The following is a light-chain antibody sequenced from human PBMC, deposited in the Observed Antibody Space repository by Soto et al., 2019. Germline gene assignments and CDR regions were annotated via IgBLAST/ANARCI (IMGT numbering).Light chain of an antibody. CDR1: SSDVGGYNY. V-gene: IGLV2-14*03. CDR2: DVS. J-gene: IGLJ1*01. Sequence: QSVMTQPATVSGSPGQSITINCTRTSSDVGGYNYVSWYQHHPGKVPQLLIYDVSNRPSGVSNRFSGTKSGNTASLTISGLQAEDEADYYCYSYTSSNTYVFGTG. CDR3: YSYTSSNTYV.